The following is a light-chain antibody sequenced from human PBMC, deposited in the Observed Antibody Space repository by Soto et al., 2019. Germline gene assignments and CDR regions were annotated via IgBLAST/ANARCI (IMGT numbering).Light chain of an antibody. V-gene: IGKV3-20*01. CDR1: QSVSSSY. CDR2: GAS. CDR3: QQYGSSPPWT. J-gene: IGKJ1*01. Sequence: IVLTQSPATLSVSPGERATLSCRAIQSVSSSYLAWYQQKPGQAPRLLIYGASSRATGIPDRFSGSGSGTDFTLTISRLEPEDFAVYYCQQYGSSPPWTFGQGTKVDIK.